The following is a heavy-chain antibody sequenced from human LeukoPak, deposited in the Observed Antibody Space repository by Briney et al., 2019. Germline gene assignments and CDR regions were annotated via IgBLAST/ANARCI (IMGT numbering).Heavy chain of an antibody. CDR1: GGSISSSSYY. CDR3: AKYGSGSYRGGYYFDY. Sequence: SETLSLTCTVSGGSISSSSYYWGWLRQPPGKGLEWFVSIYYSGITYYNPSLKSRVTISVDTSKNQFSLKLSSVTAADTAVYYCAKYGSGSYRGGYYFDYWGQGTLVTVSS. V-gene: IGHV4-39*01. D-gene: IGHD3-10*01. CDR2: IYYSGIT. J-gene: IGHJ4*02.